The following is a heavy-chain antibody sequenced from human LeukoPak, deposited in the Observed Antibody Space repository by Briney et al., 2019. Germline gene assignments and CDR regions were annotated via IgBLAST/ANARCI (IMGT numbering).Heavy chain of an antibody. CDR3: ARGLGRMVRGVLNW. CDR1: GGSFSGYY. D-gene: IGHD3-10*01. J-gene: IGHJ4*02. Sequence: PSETLSLTCAVYGGSFSGYYWSWIRQPPGKGLEWIGEINHSGSTNYNPSLKSRVTISADTSKNQFSLKLSSVTAADTAVYYCARGLGRMVRGVLNWWGQGTLVTVSS. CDR2: INHSGST. V-gene: IGHV4-34*01.